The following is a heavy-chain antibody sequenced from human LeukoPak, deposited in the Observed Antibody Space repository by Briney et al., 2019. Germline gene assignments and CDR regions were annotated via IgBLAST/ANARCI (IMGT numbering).Heavy chain of an antibody. CDR2: IKQDGSEK. CDR3: ARGGRYYDS. D-gene: IGHD3-22*01. J-gene: IGHJ4*02. V-gene: IGHV3-7*01. CDR1: GFTLNNAW. Sequence: PGGSLRLSCAASGFTLNNAWMSWVRQAPGKGLEWVANIKQDGSEKHYVDSVKGRFTISRDNAKNSLYLQMNSLRAEDTAVYYCARGGRYYDSWGQGTLVTVSS.